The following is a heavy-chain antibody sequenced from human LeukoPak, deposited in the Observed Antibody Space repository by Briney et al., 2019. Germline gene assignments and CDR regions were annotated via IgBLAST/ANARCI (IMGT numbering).Heavy chain of an antibody. CDR2: IYSGGST. CDR3: AKVRYCSGVNCYPDDN. Sequence: GGSLRLSCAASGFTVSSNYMSWVRQAPGKGLEWVSVIYSGGSTYYADSVKGRFTISRDNSKNMLYLEMNSLSTEDTAVYYCAKVRYCSGVNCYPDDNWGQGTLVTVSS. CDR1: GFTVSSNY. J-gene: IGHJ4*02. D-gene: IGHD2-15*01. V-gene: IGHV3-66*02.